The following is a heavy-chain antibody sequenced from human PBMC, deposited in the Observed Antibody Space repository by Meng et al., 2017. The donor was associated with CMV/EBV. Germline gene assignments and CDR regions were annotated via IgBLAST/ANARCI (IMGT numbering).Heavy chain of an antibody. CDR1: GGSISSSSYY. Sequence: SETLSLTCTVSGGSISSSSYYWGWIRQPPGKGLEWIGSIYYSGSTYYNPSLKSRVTISVDTSKNQFSLKLSSVTAADTAVYYCAIEYYYGSGSQFDYWGQGTLVTVSS. CDR3: AIEYYYGSGSQFDY. V-gene: IGHV4-39*01. CDR2: IYYSGST. D-gene: IGHD3-10*01. J-gene: IGHJ4*02.